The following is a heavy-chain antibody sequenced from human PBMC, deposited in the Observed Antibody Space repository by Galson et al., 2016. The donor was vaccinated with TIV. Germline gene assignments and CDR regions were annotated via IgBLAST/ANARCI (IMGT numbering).Heavy chain of an antibody. J-gene: IGHJ4*02. CDR1: GFSLNTDGMC. CDR2: IDWDDDK. D-gene: IGHD3-22*01. CDR3: ARISGYYDSSGHYIPRSFDY. V-gene: IGHV2-70*11. Sequence: PALVKPPQTLTLTCSFSGFSLNTDGMCVNWIRQPPGKALEWLARIDWDDDKSYTSSLKTRLTISKNTSKNQVALTMTNVDPVDTATYYCARISGYYDSSGHYIPRSFDYWGQGTLVTVSS.